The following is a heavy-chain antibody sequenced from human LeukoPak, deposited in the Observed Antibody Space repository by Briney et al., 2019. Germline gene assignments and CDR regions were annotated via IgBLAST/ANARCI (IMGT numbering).Heavy chain of an antibody. V-gene: IGHV1-18*01. CDR2: ISAHNGNT. CDR3: ARDHPVSGSYYLQGPLNY. D-gene: IGHD3-10*01. Sequence: ASVKVSCKASGYTFTSYGISWVRQAPGQGLEWMGWISAHNGNTNYAQKLQGRVTMTTDTSTSTAYMELRSLRSDDTAVYYCARDHPVSGSYYLQGPLNYWGQGTLVTVSS. CDR1: GYTFTSYG. J-gene: IGHJ4*02.